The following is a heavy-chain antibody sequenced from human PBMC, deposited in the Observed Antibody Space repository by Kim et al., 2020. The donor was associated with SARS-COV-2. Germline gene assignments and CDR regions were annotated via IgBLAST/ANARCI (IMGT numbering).Heavy chain of an antibody. CDR3: TRLRAGVMVFDS. V-gene: IGHV5-51*01. Sequence: GESLKISCKGLGYTFSNYWIGWVRQTPGKGLEWMGIFYPDDSDFRYNPSFQGQVTVSADKSFSTAYLQWNSLRASDTAIYYCTRLRAGVMVFDSWGQGTLVTVST. D-gene: IGHD3-16*02. CDR2: FYPDDSDF. CDR1: GYTFSNYW. J-gene: IGHJ4*02.